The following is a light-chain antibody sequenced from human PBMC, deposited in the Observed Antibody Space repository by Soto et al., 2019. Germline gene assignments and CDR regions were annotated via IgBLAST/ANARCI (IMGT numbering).Light chain of an antibody. V-gene: IGKV3-20*01. J-gene: IGKJ1*01. CDR3: QQYSGSPPRT. CDR1: QTIFSTY. Sequence: EVVLTQSPGHLSLSPWERATLYGRTSQTIFSTYLAWYQQKAGQAPRLLMYGTSSRATAIPDRFSGSGSWTDFTLTISSVEPEDVAISYCQQYSGSPPRTFGQGTKVEIK. CDR2: GTS.